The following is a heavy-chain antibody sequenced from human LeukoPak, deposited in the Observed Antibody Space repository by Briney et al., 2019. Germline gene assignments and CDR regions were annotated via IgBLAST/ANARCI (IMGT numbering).Heavy chain of an antibody. J-gene: IGHJ4*02. CDR2: ISYDGSNK. D-gene: IGHD3-22*01. CDR3: AKDLAPDSSGYYYAFDY. Sequence: GRSLRLSCAASGFTFSSYGMHWVRQAPGKGLEWVAVISYDGSNKYYADSVKGRFTISRDNSKDTLYLQMNSLRAEDTAVYYCAKDLAPDSSGYYYAFDYWGQGTLVTVSS. CDR1: GFTFSSYG. V-gene: IGHV3-30*18.